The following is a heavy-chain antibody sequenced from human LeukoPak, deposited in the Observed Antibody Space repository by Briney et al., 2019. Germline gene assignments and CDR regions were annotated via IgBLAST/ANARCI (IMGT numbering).Heavy chain of an antibody. J-gene: IGHJ4*02. D-gene: IGHD1-26*01. CDR2: ISGSGGST. Sequence: GRSLRLSCAPSGFIFSSYAVSWVRHAPGGGLEWVSSISGSGGSTYYADSVKGRFTISRDNSKNTLYLQMNSLRAEDTAVYYCAKDGPSGGMSIYYFDYWGQGTMVTVSS. V-gene: IGHV3-23*01. CDR1: GFIFSSYA. CDR3: AKDGPSGGMSIYYFDY.